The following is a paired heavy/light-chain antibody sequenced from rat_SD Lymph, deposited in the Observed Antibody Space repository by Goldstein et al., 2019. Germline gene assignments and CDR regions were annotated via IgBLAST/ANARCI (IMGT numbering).Heavy chain of an antibody. Sequence: EVQLVESGGGLVQPGRSMKLSCAASGFTFSDYYMAWVRQAPKKGLEWVASISYEGSSTYYGDSVKGRFTISRDNAKSTLYLQMDSLRSEDTATYYCARGATRVAGFAYWGQGTLVTVSS. D-gene: IGHD1-4*01. CDR2: ISYEGSST. CDR1: GFTFSDYY. J-gene: IGHJ3*01. CDR3: ARGATRVAGFAY. V-gene: IGHV5-22*01.
Light chain of an antibody. CDR1: QDIGNN. J-gene: IGKJ5*01. CDR3: LQYKQYPLT. Sequence: DIQMTQSPSSMSASLGDRVTITCQASQDIGNNLIWFQQKPGKSPRRMIYYATNLANGVPSRFSGSRSGSDYSLTIISLESEDMADYHCLQYKQYPLTFGSGTKLEIK. CDR2: YAT. V-gene: IGKV14S1*01.